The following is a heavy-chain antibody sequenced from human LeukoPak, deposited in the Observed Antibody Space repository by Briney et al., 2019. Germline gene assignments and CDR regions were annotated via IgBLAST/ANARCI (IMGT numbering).Heavy chain of an antibody. CDR3: ARPFRYSYGYNY. D-gene: IGHD5-18*01. V-gene: IGHV4-34*01. J-gene: IGHJ4*02. CDR1: GGSFNGYY. Sequence: PSETLSLTCAVYGGSFNGYYWSWIRQPPGKGLEWIGEINHSGFTSYSPSLKSRVTISIDTSKNQFSLRLSSVTAADTAVYYCARPFRYSYGYNYWGQGILVTVSS. CDR2: INHSGFT.